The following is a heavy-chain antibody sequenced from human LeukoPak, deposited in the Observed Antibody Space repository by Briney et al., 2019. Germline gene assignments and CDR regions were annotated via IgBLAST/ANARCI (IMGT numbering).Heavy chain of an antibody. J-gene: IGHJ4*02. CDR2: ISGSGGST. CDR1: GFTFSSYA. V-gene: IGHV3-23*01. Sequence: GGSLRLSCAASGFTFSSYAMSWVRQAPGKGLEWVSAISGSGGSTYYADSVKGRFTISRDNSKNTLCLQMNSLRAEDTAVYYCANDVGATYFFDYWGQGTLVTVSS. CDR3: ANDVGATYFFDY. D-gene: IGHD1-26*01.